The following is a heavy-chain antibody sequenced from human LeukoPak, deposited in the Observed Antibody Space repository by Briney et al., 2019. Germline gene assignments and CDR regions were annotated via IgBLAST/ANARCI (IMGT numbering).Heavy chain of an antibody. Sequence: GGSLRLSCAASGFTVRSNYMSWVRQAPGKGLVWVSRINSDGSSTSYADSVKGRFTISRDNSKNTLYLQMNSLRAEDTAVYYCARALWPYYFDYWGQGTLVTVSS. CDR3: ARALWPYYFDY. CDR1: GFTVRSNY. J-gene: IGHJ4*02. CDR2: INSDGSST. D-gene: IGHD2-21*01. V-gene: IGHV3-74*01.